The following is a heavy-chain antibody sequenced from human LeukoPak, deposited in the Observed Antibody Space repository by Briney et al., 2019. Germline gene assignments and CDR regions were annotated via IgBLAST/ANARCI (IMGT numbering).Heavy chain of an antibody. CDR2: INHSGST. V-gene: IGHV4-34*01. J-gene: IGHJ4*02. Sequence: SETLSLTCAVYGGSFSGYYWSWIRQPPGKGLEWVGEINHSGSTNYNPSLKSRVTISVDTSKNQFSLKLSSVTAADTAVYYCAATYSPGDYRGQGTLVTVSS. D-gene: IGHD6-13*01. CDR3: AATYSPGDY. CDR1: GGSFSGYY.